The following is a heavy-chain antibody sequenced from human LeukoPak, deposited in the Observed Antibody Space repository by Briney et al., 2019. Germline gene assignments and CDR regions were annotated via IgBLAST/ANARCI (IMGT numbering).Heavy chain of an antibody. D-gene: IGHD2-15*01. V-gene: IGHV3-48*03. CDR1: GFTFSSYE. CDR3: AREVVVAATRYMDV. Sequence: GGSLTLSCAASGFTFSSYEMNWVRQAPGKGLEWVSYISSSGSTRYYADSVKGPFTMSRHNAKTSLYLILNSLRAEDTAVYYCAREVVVAATRYMDVWGKGTTVTISS. J-gene: IGHJ6*03. CDR2: ISSSGSTR.